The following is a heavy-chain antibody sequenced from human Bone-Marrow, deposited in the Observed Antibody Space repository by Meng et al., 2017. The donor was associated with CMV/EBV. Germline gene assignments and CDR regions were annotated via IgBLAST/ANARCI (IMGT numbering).Heavy chain of an antibody. V-gene: IGHV4-61*01. J-gene: IGHJ6*02. CDR2: IYYSGNT. D-gene: IGHD3-10*01. CDR3: AREVTMVRGVIYYYGMDV. Sequence: WGSLRLSCTVSGGSFSSGSYYWSWIRQPPGKGLEWIGYIYYSGNTNSNPSLKSRVTIAVDTPKHQFSLTASSVTAADPAVYTCAREVTMVRGVIYYYGMDVWGQGTTVTVSS. CDR1: GGSFSSGSYY.